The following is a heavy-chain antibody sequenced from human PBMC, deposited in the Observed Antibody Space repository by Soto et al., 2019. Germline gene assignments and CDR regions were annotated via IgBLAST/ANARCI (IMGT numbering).Heavy chain of an antibody. V-gene: IGHV4-34*01. Sequence: PSETLSLTCAVYGGSFSCYYLSWIRQPPGKGLEWIGEINHSGSTNYNPSLKSRVTISVDTSKNQFSLKLSSVTAADTAVYYCARHLTYCSAGSCYSDFPYYGMDVWGQGTTVTVSS. J-gene: IGHJ6*02. CDR3: ARHLTYCSAGSCYSDFPYYGMDV. CDR2: INHSGST. D-gene: IGHD2-15*01. CDR1: GGSFSCYY.